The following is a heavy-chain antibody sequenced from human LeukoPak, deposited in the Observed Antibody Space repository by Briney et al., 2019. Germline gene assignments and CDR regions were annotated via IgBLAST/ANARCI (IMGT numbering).Heavy chain of an antibody. V-gene: IGHV3-48*01. CDR1: GFTFSSYS. D-gene: IGHD3-22*01. Sequence: PGGSLRLSCAASGFTFSSYSMNWVRQAPGKGLEWVSYISSSSSTIYYADSVKGRFTISKDNAKNSRYLQMNSLRAEDTAVYYCARGSSSALYYYDSSGYSPLGYWGQGTLVTVSS. CDR3: ARGSSSALYYYDSSGYSPLGY. J-gene: IGHJ4*02. CDR2: ISSSSSTI.